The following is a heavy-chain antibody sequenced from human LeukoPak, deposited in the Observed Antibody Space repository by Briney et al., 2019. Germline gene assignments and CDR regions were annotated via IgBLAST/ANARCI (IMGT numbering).Heavy chain of an antibody. CDR3: ARDLIGLTPDY. V-gene: IGHV4-4*07. D-gene: IGHD2-15*01. CDR2: IHITEST. CDR1: SGSIINYY. J-gene: IGHJ4*02. Sequence: SETLSLTCTVSSGSIINYYWSWVRQSPGKGLEWIGRIHITESTNYNPSLKSRVTLSQDTSKSQISLRLRSVTAADTAVYYCARDLIGLTPDYWGQGILVSVSS.